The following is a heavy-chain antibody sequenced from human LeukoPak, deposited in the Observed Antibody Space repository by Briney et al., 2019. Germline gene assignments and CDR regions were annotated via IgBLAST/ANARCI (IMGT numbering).Heavy chain of an antibody. V-gene: IGHV3-48*03. D-gene: IGHD3-10*02. Sequence: GGSLRLSCAASGFTFCSYEMNWVRQAPGKGLEWVSDISSSGSTIYYADSVKGRFTISRDNAKNSLYLQMNSLRAEDTAVYYCAELGITMIGGVWGKGTTVTISS. CDR3: AELGITMIGGV. CDR1: GFTFCSYE. J-gene: IGHJ6*04. CDR2: ISSSGSTI.